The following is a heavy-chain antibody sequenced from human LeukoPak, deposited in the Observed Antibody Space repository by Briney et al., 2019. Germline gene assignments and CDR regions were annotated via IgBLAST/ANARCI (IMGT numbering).Heavy chain of an antibody. V-gene: IGHV3-23*01. CDR2: ITGSGSTT. D-gene: IGHD3-10*01. CDR3: AKDRALWFGESPRGYYFDY. CDR1: GFAFSNYG. J-gene: IGHJ4*02. Sequence: PGGSPRLSCAASGFAFSNYGMNWVRQAPGKGLEWVSGITGSGSTTYYADSVKGRFTISRDNSKNTLYLQMNSLRAEDTAVYYCAKDRALWFGESPRGYYFDYWGQETLVTVSS.